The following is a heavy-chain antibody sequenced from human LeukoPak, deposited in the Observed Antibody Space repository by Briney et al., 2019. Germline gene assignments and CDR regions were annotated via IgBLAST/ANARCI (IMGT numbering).Heavy chain of an antibody. Sequence: ASVKVSCKASGSPFTSHDFNWVRQATGQGLEWMGWMNPNTGNRGYAQKFLGRVTMTRNTSISTAYMELSGLTSEDTAVYYCARGLMGGGLWFGELLIQWGQGTLVTVSS. CDR3: ARGLMGGGLWFGELLIQ. D-gene: IGHD3-10*01. CDR2: MNPNTGNR. J-gene: IGHJ4*02. V-gene: IGHV1-8*01. CDR1: GSPFTSHD.